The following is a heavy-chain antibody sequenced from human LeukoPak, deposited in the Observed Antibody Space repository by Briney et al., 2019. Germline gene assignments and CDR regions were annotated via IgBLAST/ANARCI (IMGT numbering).Heavy chain of an antibody. D-gene: IGHD3-10*01. CDR2: ISAYNGNT. CDR1: GGTLNSYV. CDR3: ARVSLVISLFDY. Sequence: ASVKVSCKASGGTLNSYVISWVRQAPGQGLEWMGRISAYNGNTNYAQKLQGRVTMSTDTSTSTAYMELRSLRSDDTAVYYCARVSLVISLFDYWGQGTLVTVSS. V-gene: IGHV1-18*01. J-gene: IGHJ4*02.